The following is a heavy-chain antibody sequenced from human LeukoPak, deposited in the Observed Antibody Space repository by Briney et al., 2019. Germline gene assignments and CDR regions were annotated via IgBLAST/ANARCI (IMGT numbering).Heavy chain of an antibody. V-gene: IGHV3-11*01. J-gene: IGHJ6*02. Sequence: GGSLRLYCAASGFTFSDYYMSWIRQAPGKGLEWVSYISSSGSTIYYADSVKGRFTISRDNAKNSLYLQMNSLRAEDTAVYYCARRYSSSWSTLTYYYGMDVWGQGTTVTVSS. D-gene: IGHD6-13*01. CDR3: ARRYSSSWSTLTYYYGMDV. CDR1: GFTFSDYY. CDR2: ISSSGSTI.